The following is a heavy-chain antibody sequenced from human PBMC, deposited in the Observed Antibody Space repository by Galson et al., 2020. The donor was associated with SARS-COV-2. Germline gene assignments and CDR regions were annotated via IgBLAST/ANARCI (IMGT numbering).Heavy chain of an antibody. Sequence: QLGESLKISCAASGFTFSSYAMHWVRQAPGKGLEWVAVISYDGSNKYYADSVKGRFTISRDNSKNTLYLQMNSLRAVDTAVYYCARDRRLAAAGTNWFDPWGQGTLVTVSS. D-gene: IGHD6-13*01. CDR3: ARDRRLAAAGTNWFDP. V-gene: IGHV3-30*04. J-gene: IGHJ5*02. CDR2: ISYDGSNK. CDR1: GFTFSSYA.